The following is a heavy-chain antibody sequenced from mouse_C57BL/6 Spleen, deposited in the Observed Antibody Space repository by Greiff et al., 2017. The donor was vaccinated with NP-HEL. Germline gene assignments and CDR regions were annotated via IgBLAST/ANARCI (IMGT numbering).Heavy chain of an antibody. D-gene: IGHD2-1*01. CDR3: ARLRGNYSAWFAY. CDR2: IDPSDSYT. J-gene: IGHJ3*01. V-gene: IGHV1-59*01. Sequence: VQLQQPGAELVRPGTSVKLSCKASGYTFTSYWMHWVKQRPGQGLEWIGVIDPSDSYTNYNQKFKGKATLTVDTSSSTAYMQLSSLTSEDSAVYYCARLRGNYSAWFAYWGQGTLVTVSA. CDR1: GYTFTSYW.